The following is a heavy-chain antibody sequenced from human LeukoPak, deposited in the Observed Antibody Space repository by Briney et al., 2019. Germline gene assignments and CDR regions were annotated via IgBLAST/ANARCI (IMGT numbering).Heavy chain of an antibody. J-gene: IGHJ4*02. CDR3: ARHGGIAYTYSYAAH. V-gene: IGHV5-51*01. D-gene: IGHD3-16*01. Sequence: GKSLKISCQGSGYIFSSYWIAWVRQMPGKGLEWMGMIYPGDSDTRNIPSFQGQITISADKSIGTAYLQWSSLKASDTGIYYCARHGGIAYTYSYAAHWGQGTLVTVSS. CDR1: GYIFSSYW. CDR2: IYPGDSDT.